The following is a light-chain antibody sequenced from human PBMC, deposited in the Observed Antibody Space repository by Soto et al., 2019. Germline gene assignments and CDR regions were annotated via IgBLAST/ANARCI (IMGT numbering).Light chain of an antibody. V-gene: IGKV3D-20*02. CDR2: GAS. Sequence: EIVLTQSPGTLSLSPGERATLSCRASRSISSNYVAWYQQKPGQVPRLLIYGASSRATGVPDRFTSSGSGTDFTLTISSLEPEDFAVYYCQQRGDWPAFGQGTKVDIK. CDR1: RSISSNY. CDR3: QQRGDWPA. J-gene: IGKJ1*01.